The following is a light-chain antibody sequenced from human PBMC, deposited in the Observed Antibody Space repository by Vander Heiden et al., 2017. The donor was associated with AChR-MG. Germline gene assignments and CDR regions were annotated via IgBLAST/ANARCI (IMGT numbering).Light chain of an antibody. CDR3: RQHNTSPCS. CDR2: AAS. J-gene: IGKJ2*04. CDR1: QGIRND. Sequence: DIKITQSPASLSASVRHRLTITCRASQGIRNDLGWYQQKPGKAPKRLLYAASMLQRGVPSRFRGSGPGTDFTLTISSRQPEDFAKYYCRQHNTSPCSFGQGTKLELK. V-gene: IGKV1-17*01.